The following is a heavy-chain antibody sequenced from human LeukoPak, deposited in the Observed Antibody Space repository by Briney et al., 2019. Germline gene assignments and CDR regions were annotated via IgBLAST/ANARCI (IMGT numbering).Heavy chain of an antibody. CDR3: AKDSLDYGYFSTPDY. Sequence: GGSLRLSCAASGFTFSSYVMSWVRQAPGKGLEWVSSISGTGGSTYYADSVKGRFPISRDNSKNTLFLQMNSLRAEDTAVYYCAKDSLDYGYFSTPDYWGQGTLVTVSS. J-gene: IGHJ4*02. CDR2: ISGTGGST. V-gene: IGHV3-23*01. CDR1: GFTFSSYV. D-gene: IGHD4-17*01.